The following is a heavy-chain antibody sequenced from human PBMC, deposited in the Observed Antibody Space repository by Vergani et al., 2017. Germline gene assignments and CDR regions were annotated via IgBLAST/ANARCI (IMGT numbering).Heavy chain of an antibody. CDR3: ARATRFGELLDY. D-gene: IGHD3-10*01. V-gene: IGHV3-30*01. J-gene: IGHJ4*02. Sequence: VQLVESGGGLVKPGGSLRLSCAASGFTFSSHAMHWVRQAPGKGLEWVAVISYDGSNKYYADSVKGRFTISRDNSKNTLYLQMNSLRAEDTAVYYCARATRFGELLDYWGQGTLVTVSS. CDR2: ISYDGSNK. CDR1: GFTFSSHA.